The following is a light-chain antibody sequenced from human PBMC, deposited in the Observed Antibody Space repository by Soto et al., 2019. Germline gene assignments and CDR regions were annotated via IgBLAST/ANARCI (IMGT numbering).Light chain of an antibody. CDR2: DVT. Sequence: QSALTQPRSVSGSPGQSVTISCTGTSSDVGRYNHVSWYQHHPGNAPKLRIYDVTERPSGVPDRFSGSKSGNTASLTISGLQAEDEADYYCCSFAASHTLVFGGGTQLTVL. CDR1: SSDVGRYNH. CDR3: CSFAASHTLV. V-gene: IGLV2-11*01. J-gene: IGLJ3*02.